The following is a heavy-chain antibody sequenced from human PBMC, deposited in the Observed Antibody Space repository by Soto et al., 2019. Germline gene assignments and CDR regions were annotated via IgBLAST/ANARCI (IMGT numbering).Heavy chain of an antibody. CDR3: ASSDRSGFGFDY. V-gene: IGHV4-39*01. D-gene: IGHD3-22*01. CDR2: IYYSGST. CDR1: GGSISSSSYY. Sequence: SETLSLTCTVSGGSISSSSYYWGLIRQPPGKGLEWIGSIYYSGSTYYNPSLKSRVTISVDTSKNQFSLQLNSVTPEDTALYYCASSDRSGFGFDYWGQGTLVTVSS. J-gene: IGHJ4*02.